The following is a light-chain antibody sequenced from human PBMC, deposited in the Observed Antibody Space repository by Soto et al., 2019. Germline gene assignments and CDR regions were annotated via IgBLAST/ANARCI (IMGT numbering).Light chain of an antibody. CDR3: QSYDDSLSVHYV. V-gene: IGLV1-40*01. CDR2: GNT. CDR1: SSNIGSTYD. Sequence: QSVLTQPPSVSGAPGQRVTISCTGSSSNIGSTYDVQWYQQLPGTAPKLLIHGNTDRPSGVPDRFSGSKSGTSASLAITGLQADDEADYYRQSYDDSLSVHYVFGTGTKVTVL. J-gene: IGLJ1*01.